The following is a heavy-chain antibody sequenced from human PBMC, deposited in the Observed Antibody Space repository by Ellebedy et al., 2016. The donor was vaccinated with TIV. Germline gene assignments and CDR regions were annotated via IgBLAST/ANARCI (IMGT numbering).Heavy chain of an antibody. CDR3: ARATRAYSSSWYGGFDL. CDR1: GGSISSGGYY. J-gene: IGHJ2*01. CDR2: IYYSGST. D-gene: IGHD6-13*01. Sequence: SETLSLTXTVSGGSISSGGYYWSWIRQHPGKGLEWIGYIYYSGSTYYNPSLKSRVTISVDTSKYQFSLKLSSVTAADTAVYYCARATRAYSSSWYGGFDLWGRGTLVTVSS. V-gene: IGHV4-31*03.